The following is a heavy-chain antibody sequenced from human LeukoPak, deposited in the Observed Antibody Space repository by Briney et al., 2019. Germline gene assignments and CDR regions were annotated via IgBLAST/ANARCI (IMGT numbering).Heavy chain of an antibody. CDR2: IYSGGST. D-gene: IGHD3-22*01. CDR3: ARDHNYYDSSGYYP. CDR1: GFTVSSNY. V-gene: IGHV3-66*01. J-gene: IGHJ5*02. Sequence: GGSLRLSCVVSGFTVSSNYMTRVRQAPGKGLEWVSVIYSGGSTYYADSVKGRFTISRDNSKNTLYLQMNSLTAEDTAVYYCARDHNYYDSSGYYPWGQGTLVTVSS.